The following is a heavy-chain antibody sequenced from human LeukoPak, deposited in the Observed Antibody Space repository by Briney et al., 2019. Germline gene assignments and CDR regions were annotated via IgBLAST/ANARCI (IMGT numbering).Heavy chain of an antibody. CDR2: ISGSGGST. V-gene: IGHV3-23*01. CDR3: AKERPVSIAAAGTNPFDY. D-gene: IGHD6-13*01. J-gene: IGHJ4*02. Sequence: GGSLRLSCAASGFTFSSYAMSWVRQAPGKGLEWVSAISGSGGSTYYADSVKGRFTISRDNSKNTLYLQMNSLRAEDTAVYYCAKERPVSIAAAGTNPFDYWGQGTLVTVSS. CDR1: GFTFSSYA.